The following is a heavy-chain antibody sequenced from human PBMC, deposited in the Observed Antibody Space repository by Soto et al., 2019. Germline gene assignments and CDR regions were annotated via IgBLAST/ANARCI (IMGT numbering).Heavy chain of an antibody. CDR3: ARGPYCSSTSCPPQTHYYYGMDV. J-gene: IGHJ6*02. V-gene: IGHV4-31*03. CDR2: IYYSGST. CDR1: GGSISSGGYY. D-gene: IGHD2-2*01. Sequence: PSETLSLTCTVSGGSISSGGYYWSWIRQHPGKGLEWIGYIYYSGSTYYNPSLKSRVTISVDTSKNQFSLKLSSVTAADTAVYYCARGPYCSSTSCPPQTHYYYGMDVWGQGTTVTVSS.